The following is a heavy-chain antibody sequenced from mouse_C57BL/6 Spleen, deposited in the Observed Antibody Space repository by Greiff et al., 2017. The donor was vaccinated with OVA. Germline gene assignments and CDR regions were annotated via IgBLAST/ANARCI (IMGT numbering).Heavy chain of an antibody. CDR1: GFTFSDYG. J-gene: IGHJ3*01. V-gene: IGHV5-17*01. D-gene: IGHD2-9*01. Sequence: DVMLVESGGGLVKPGGSLKLSCAASGFTFSDYGMHWVRQAPEKGLEWVAYISSGSSTIYYADTVKGRFTISRDNAKNTLFLQMTSLRSEDTAMYYCARASYGYDDWFAYWGQGTLVTVSA. CDR2: ISSGSSTI. CDR3: ARASYGYDDWFAY.